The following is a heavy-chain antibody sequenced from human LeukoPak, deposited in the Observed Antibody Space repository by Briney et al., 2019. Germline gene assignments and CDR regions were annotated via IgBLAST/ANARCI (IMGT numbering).Heavy chain of an antibody. CDR3: ASPTAGNY. Sequence: SETLSLTCTVSGVSISSYYWSWIRQPPGKGLEWIGYIYSSGSSNYNPSLKSRVTMSVDTSKNQFSLKLSSVTAADTAVYYCASPTAGNYWGRGTPVTVSS. D-gene: IGHD5-18*01. J-gene: IGHJ4*02. CDR1: GVSISSYY. CDR2: IYSSGSS. V-gene: IGHV4-59*01.